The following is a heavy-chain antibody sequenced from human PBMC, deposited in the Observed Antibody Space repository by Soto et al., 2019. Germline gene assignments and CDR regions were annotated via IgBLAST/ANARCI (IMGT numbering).Heavy chain of an antibody. V-gene: IGHV4-59*01. Sequence: QVQLQESGPGLVKPSETLSLTCTVSGGSISSYYWSWIRQPPGKGLEWIGYIYYSGSTNYNPSLKRRVTISVDTSKNQFSLKLSSVTAADTAVYYCARGKGSSDFDYWGQGTLVTVSS. CDR2: IYYSGST. J-gene: IGHJ4*02. D-gene: IGHD6-19*01. CDR3: ARGKGSSDFDY. CDR1: GGSISSYY.